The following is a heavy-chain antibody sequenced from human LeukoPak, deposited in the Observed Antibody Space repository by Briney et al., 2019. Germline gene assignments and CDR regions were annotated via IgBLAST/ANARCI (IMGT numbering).Heavy chain of an antibody. V-gene: IGHV3-23*01. Sequence: PGGSLRLSCAASGFTFRIYAMSWVRQAPGKGLEWVSGISGSDASTFYADSVMGRFTISRDNSMNTLYLQMNSLRAEDTAVYYCAKEDEWELLDHWGQGTLVTVSS. CDR2: ISGSDAST. CDR1: GFTFRIYA. J-gene: IGHJ4*02. D-gene: IGHD1-26*01. CDR3: AKEDEWELLDH.